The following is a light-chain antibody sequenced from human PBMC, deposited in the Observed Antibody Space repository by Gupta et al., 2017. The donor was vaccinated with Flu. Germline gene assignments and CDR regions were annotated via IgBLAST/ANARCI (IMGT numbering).Light chain of an antibody. V-gene: IGLV4-69*01. CDR2: LNSDGRH. CDR1: SGHSSYA. Sequence: QLVLTQSPSASASLGASVKLTCTLSSGHSSYAIAWHQQQPEKGPRYLMKLNSDGRHSKGDGSPDRFSGSSSGAVRYLTISSLQSDDEADYYCQTWGTGFWVFGGGTKLTVL. J-gene: IGLJ3*02. CDR3: QTWGTGFWV.